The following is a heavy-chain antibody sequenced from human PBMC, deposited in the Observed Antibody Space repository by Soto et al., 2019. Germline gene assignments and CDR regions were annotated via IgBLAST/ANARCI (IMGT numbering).Heavy chain of an antibody. CDR3: ARVAAAGTYYYHGMDV. CDR2: ISAYNGNT. J-gene: IGHJ6*02. Sequence: QVQLVQSGAEVKKPGASVKVSCKASGYTFTSYGISWVRQAPGQGLEWMGWISAYNGNTNYAQKLQGRVTMTTDTSTSKDYMELRSLRSDDTAVYYCARVAAAGTYYYHGMDVWGQGTTVTVSS. V-gene: IGHV1-18*04. CDR1: GYTFTSYG. D-gene: IGHD6-13*01.